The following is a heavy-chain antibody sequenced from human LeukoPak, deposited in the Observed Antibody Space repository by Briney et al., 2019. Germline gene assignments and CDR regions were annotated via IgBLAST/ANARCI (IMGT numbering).Heavy chain of an antibody. V-gene: IGHV4-59*12. Sequence: SETLSLTCTVYGGSISSDYWSWIRQPPGRGLEWIGYIYYSGSTSYNPSLKSRVTISVDTSKNQFSLKLSSVTAADTAVYYCARGIRRQRVHYYYYMDVWGKGTTVTVSS. CDR1: GGSISSDY. J-gene: IGHJ6*03. CDR2: IYYSGST. D-gene: IGHD2-21*01. CDR3: ARGIRRQRVHYYYYMDV.